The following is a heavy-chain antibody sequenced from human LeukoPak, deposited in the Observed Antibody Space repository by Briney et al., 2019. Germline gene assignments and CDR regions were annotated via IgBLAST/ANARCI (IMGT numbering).Heavy chain of an antibody. V-gene: IGHV3-48*01. Sequence: GGSLRLSCAASGFTFSTYSMNWVRQAPGKGLEWVSYISSSSSTIYYAGSVKGRFTISRDNAKNSLYLQMNSLRAEDTAVYYCARARYCSSTSCSDDWSFDLWGRGTLVTVSS. CDR2: ISSSSSTI. CDR3: ARARYCSSTSCSDDWSFDL. D-gene: IGHD2-2*01. CDR1: GFTFSTYS. J-gene: IGHJ2*01.